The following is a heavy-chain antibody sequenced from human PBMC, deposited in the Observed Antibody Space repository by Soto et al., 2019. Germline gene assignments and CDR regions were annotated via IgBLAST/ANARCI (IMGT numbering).Heavy chain of an antibody. V-gene: IGHV4-31*03. CDR3: ARSLSHSTPTFDP. CDR1: GGSISSGGYY. J-gene: IGHJ5*02. Sequence: SLTCTVSGGSISSGGYYWSWIRQHPGKGLEWIGYIYYSGSTYYNPSLKSRVTISVDTSKNQFSLKLSSVTAADTAVYYCARSLSHSTPTFDPWGQGTLVTVSS. CDR2: IYYSGST.